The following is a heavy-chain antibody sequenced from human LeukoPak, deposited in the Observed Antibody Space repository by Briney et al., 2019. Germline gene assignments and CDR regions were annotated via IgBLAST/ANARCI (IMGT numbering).Heavy chain of an antibody. CDR3: ARDGDIVATMGGGYYYYYYMDV. D-gene: IGHD5-12*01. Sequence: ASVKVSCKASGYTFTGYYMHWVRQAPGQGLEWMGWINPNSGGTNYAQKFQGRVTMTRDKSISTAYMELSRLRSDDTAVYYCARDGDIVATMGGGYYYYYYMDVWGKGTTVTVSS. CDR2: INPNSGGT. V-gene: IGHV1-2*02. CDR1: GYTFTGYY. J-gene: IGHJ6*03.